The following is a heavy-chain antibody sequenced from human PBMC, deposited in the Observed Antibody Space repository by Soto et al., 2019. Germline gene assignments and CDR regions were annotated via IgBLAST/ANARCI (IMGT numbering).Heavy chain of an antibody. D-gene: IGHD2-2*01. CDR3: AKHIVVVPAATGLDY. J-gene: IGHJ4*02. Sequence: PGGSLRLSCAASGFTFSSYAMSWVRPAPGKGLEWVSAISGSGGSTYYADSVKGRFTISRDNSKNTLYLQMNSLRAEDTAVYYCAKHIVVVPAATGLDYWGQGTLVTVSS. CDR1: GFTFSSYA. CDR2: ISGSGGST. V-gene: IGHV3-23*01.